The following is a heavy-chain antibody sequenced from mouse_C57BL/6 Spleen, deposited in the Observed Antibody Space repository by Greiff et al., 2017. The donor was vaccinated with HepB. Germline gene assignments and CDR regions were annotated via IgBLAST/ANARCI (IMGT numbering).Heavy chain of an antibody. J-gene: IGHJ2*01. D-gene: IGHD1-1*01. CDR1: GFSLTSYA. Sequence: QVQLKESGPGLVAPSQSLSITCTVSGFSLTSYAISWVRQPPGKGLEWLGVIWTGGGTNYNSALKSRLSISKDNSKSQVFLKMNSLQTDDTARYYCARNLGRYYYGSSYERLYFDYWGQGTTLTVSS. CDR3: ARNLGRYYYGSSYERLYFDY. CDR2: IWTGGGT. V-gene: IGHV2-9-1*01.